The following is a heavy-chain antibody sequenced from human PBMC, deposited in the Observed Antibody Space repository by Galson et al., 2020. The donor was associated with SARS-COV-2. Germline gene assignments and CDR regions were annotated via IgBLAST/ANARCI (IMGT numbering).Heavy chain of an antibody. CDR3: AGWLGRVYGMDV. CDR2: LSYDGSNK. V-gene: IGHV3-30*03. CDR1: GFTFSSYG. J-gene: IGHJ6*02. Sequence: TGGSLRLSRAASGFTFSSYGMHRVRQAPGKGLEWVAALSYDGSNKYYADSVKGRFTISRDNSKTPLYLKLKRLRAEDTAVYYCAGWLGRVYGMDVWGQGTTVTVAS. D-gene: IGHD5-12*01.